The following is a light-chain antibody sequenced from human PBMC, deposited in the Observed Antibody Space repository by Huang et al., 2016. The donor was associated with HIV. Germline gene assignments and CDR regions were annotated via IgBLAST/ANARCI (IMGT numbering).Light chain of an antibody. CDR1: QIVSSH. V-gene: IGKV3-15*01. CDR2: AAS. J-gene: IGKJ3*01. CDR3: QQYNDFRST. Sequence: ETVMTQSPVTLSVSPGERASLSCRSSQIVSSHLAWYQQKPGQAPRLLIYAASTRATGGPARFSGSGAGTEFTLTISTLQSEDSAVYYCQQYNDFRSTFGPGTRVEIK.